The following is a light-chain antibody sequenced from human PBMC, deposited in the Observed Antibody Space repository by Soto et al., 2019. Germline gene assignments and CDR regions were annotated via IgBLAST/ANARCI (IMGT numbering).Light chain of an antibody. J-gene: IGKJ2*01. V-gene: IGKV4-1*01. CDR1: QSVLYSSNNKNY. CDR2: WAS. Sequence: DIVMTQSPDSLAVSLGERATINCKSSQSVLYSSNNKNYLAWYQQKPGQPPKLLIYWASTRESGVTDRFSGSGSGTDFTLTISSLQAEDVAVYYCQQYYSTPYTFGQGPKLEIK. CDR3: QQYYSTPYT.